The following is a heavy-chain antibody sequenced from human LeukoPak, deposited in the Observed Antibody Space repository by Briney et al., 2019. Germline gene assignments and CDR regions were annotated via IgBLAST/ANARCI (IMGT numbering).Heavy chain of an antibody. CDR2: IYSGGST. J-gene: IGHJ4*02. CDR3: ARGEVGATVDY. CDR1: GFTVSSNY. D-gene: IGHD1-26*01. Sequence: GGSLRLSCAASGFTVSSNYMSWVRQAPGKGLEWVSVIYSGGSTYYADSVKGRFTISRDNSKNTLYLQMNSLRAEDTAVYYCARGEVGATVDYWGQGTLVTVSS. V-gene: IGHV3-53*01.